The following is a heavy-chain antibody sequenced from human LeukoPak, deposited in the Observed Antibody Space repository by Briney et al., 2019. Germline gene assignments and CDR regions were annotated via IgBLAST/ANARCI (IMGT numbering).Heavy chain of an antibody. CDR3: ARAAIAVAPETNWFDP. CDR1: GGSINSGDYY. CDR2: IHFSGST. V-gene: IGHV4-30-4*01. Sequence: SETLSLTCTVSGGSINSGDYYWSWIRQPPGKGLEWIGYIHFSGSTYYNPSLKSRVTISVETSKKQVSLKVISVTPADTAVYYCARAAIAVAPETNWFDPWGQGTLVTVSS. D-gene: IGHD6-19*01. J-gene: IGHJ5*02.